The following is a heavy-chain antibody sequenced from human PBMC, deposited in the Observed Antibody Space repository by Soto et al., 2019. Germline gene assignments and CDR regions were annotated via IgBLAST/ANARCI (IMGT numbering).Heavy chain of an antibody. Sequence: GGSLRLSCAASGFTFSSYGMHWVRQAPGKGLEWVAVISYDGSNKYYADSVKGRFTISRDNSKNTLYLQMNSLRAEDTAVYYCAKAVRASYITHAFDIWGQGTMVTVSS. D-gene: IGHD1-1*01. CDR1: GFTFSSYG. J-gene: IGHJ3*02. V-gene: IGHV3-30*18. CDR2: ISYDGSNK. CDR3: AKAVRASYITHAFDI.